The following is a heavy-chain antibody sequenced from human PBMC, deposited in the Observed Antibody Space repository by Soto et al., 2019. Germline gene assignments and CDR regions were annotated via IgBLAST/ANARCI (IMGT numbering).Heavy chain of an antibody. Sequence: QVHLVQSGAEVKTPGASVTISCKASGYTFSDYGIHWIRQAPGQRPEWLGWILCLNDRKEYSQKFQGRISLTRDTAASTAYMGLSSLRSEDTAVYYCARGRRTCTEKTCYTDVDFWGQGSLVSVSS. CDR2: ILCLNDRK. J-gene: IGHJ4*02. CDR1: GYTFSDYG. CDR3: ARGRRTCTEKTCYTDVDF. D-gene: IGHD2-2*02. V-gene: IGHV1-3*01.